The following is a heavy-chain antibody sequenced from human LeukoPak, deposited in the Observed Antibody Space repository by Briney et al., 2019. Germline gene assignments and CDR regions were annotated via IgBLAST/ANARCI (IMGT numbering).Heavy chain of an antibody. CDR2: ISAYNGNT. CDR3: ARVDWNYGYYYYYMDV. Sequence: ASVKVSCKASGYTFTSYGISWVRQAPGQGLEWMGWISAYNGNTNYAQKLQGRVTMTTDTSTSTAYMELRSLRSDDTAVYYCARVDWNYGYYYYYMDVWGKGTTVTVSS. D-gene: IGHD1-7*01. J-gene: IGHJ6*03. V-gene: IGHV1-18*01. CDR1: GYTFTSYG.